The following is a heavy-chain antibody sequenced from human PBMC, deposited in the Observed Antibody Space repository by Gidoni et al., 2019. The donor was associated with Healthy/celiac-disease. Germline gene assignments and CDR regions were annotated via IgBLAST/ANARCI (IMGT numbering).Heavy chain of an antibody. J-gene: IGHJ4*02. Sequence: EVQLVESGGALGKPGGSLRPSCAASGFTFSSYSMNWVRQAPGKGLEWVSSISRSSSYIYYADSVKGRFTISRDNAKNSLYLQMNSLRAEDTAVYYCASGQLLAIDYWGQGTLVTVSS. CDR3: ASGQLLAIDY. CDR2: ISRSSSYI. V-gene: IGHV3-21*01. CDR1: GFTFSSYS. D-gene: IGHD2-2*01.